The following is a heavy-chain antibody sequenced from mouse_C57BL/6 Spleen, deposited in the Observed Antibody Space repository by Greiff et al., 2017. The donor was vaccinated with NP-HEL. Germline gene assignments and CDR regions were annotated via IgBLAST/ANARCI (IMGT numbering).Heavy chain of an antibody. CDR3: ARCTTVVEGYFDV. D-gene: IGHD1-1*01. CDR2: IYPGDGDT. Sequence: VKLQQSGAELVKPGASVKISCKASGYAFSSYWMNWVKQRPGKGLEWIGQIYPGDGDTNYNGKFKGKATLTADKSSSTAYMQLSSLTSEDSAVYFCARCTTVVEGYFDVWGTGTTVTVSS. V-gene: IGHV1-80*01. J-gene: IGHJ1*03. CDR1: GYAFSSYW.